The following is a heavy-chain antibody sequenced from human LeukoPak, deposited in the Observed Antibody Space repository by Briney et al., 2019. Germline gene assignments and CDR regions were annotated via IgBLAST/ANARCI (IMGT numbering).Heavy chain of an antibody. CDR3: ARDRAGYCSSTSCYTGGFDY. CDR1: GGSISSGSYY. D-gene: IGHD2-2*02. CDR2: IYTSGST. Sequence: SQTLSLTCTVSGGSISSGSYYWRWLRQPAGKGLEWIVRIYTSGSTNYSPSLKSRVTISVDTSKNQFSLKLSSVTAADTAVYYCARDRAGYCSSTSCYTGGFDYWGQGTLVTVSS. J-gene: IGHJ4*02. V-gene: IGHV4-61*02.